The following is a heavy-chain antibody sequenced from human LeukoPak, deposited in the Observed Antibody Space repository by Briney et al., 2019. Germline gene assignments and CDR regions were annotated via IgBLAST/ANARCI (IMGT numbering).Heavy chain of an antibody. CDR2: SYTGGNT. J-gene: IGHJ4*02. CDR3: ASISDLLYYFDS. V-gene: IGHV3-66*01. D-gene: IGHD3-16*01. Sequence: GSRRLSCAASGFTVSSNYMSWVSQAPGKGLEWVSVSYTGGNTPYADSVKGRVTLSRDNSKNTVYLQMNSLRVEDTAMYYCASISDLLYYFDSWGQRPVLPVSS. CDR1: GFTVSSNY.